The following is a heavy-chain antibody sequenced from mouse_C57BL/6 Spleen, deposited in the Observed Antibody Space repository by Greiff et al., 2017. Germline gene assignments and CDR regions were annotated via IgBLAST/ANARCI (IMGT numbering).Heavy chain of an antibody. Sequence: EVKVVESGGGLVQPGGSLSLSCAASGFTFTDYYMSWVRQPPGKALEWLGFIRHKANGYTTEYSASVKGRFTISRDNSQSILYLQMNALRAEDSATYYCARDDDYDVGYFDYWGQGTTLTVAS. CDR2: IRHKANGYTT. CDR1: GFTFTDYY. CDR3: ARDDDYDVGYFDY. V-gene: IGHV7-3*01. J-gene: IGHJ2*01. D-gene: IGHD2-4*01.